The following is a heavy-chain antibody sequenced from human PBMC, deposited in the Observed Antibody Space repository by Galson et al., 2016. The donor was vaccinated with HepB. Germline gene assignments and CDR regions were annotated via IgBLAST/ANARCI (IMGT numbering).Heavy chain of an antibody. CDR3: VKDIILPPGTAVPSYCDF. CDR2: ISWNSVAN. CDR1: GFPFEDYA. V-gene: IGHV3-9*01. J-gene: IGHJ4*02. Sequence: SLRLSCAGSGFPFEDYAMHWVRLLPGKGLEWVSGISWNSVANGYAASVKGRFTISRDNAQNSLYMEMNSLRNEDTVFSFFVKDIILPPGTAVPSYCDFWGQGSPVSVSS. D-gene: IGHD2-8*02.